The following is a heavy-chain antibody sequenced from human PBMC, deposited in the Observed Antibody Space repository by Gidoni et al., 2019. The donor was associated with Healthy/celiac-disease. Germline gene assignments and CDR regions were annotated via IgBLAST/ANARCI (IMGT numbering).Heavy chain of an antibody. J-gene: IGHJ6*02. CDR1: GFTFDDYA. V-gene: IGHV3-9*01. D-gene: IGHD6-6*01. Sequence: VQLVESGGGLVQPGRSLRLSCAASGFTFDDYAMHWGRQAPGKGLEWVSGISWNSGSIGYADSVKGRFTISRDNAKNSLYLQMNSLRAEDTALYYCAKGTAARPYYGMDVWGQGTTVTVSS. CDR2: ISWNSGSI. CDR3: AKGTAARPYYGMDV.